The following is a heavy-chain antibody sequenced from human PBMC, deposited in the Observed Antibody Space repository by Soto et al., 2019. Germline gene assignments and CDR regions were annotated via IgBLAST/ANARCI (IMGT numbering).Heavy chain of an antibody. D-gene: IGHD3-9*01. CDR2: ICYSGST. CDR1: GGSISSSSYY. Sequence: LSLTCTVSGGSISSSSYYWGWILQPPGKGLEWIGSICYSGSTYYNPSLKSRVTISVDTSKNQFSLKLSSVTAADTAVYYCARHENILTGYSPAFDYWGQGTLVTVSS. V-gene: IGHV4-39*01. CDR3: ARHENILTGYSPAFDY. J-gene: IGHJ4*02.